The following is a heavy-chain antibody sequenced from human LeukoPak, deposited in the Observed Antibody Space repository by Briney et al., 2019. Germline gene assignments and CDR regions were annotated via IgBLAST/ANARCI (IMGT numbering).Heavy chain of an antibody. D-gene: IGHD3-22*01. CDR3: AKRETYYYDSSGYWLDY. CDR2: ISGSGGST. CDR1: GFTFSSYA. Sequence: PGGSLRLSCAASGFTFSSYAMSWVRQAPGKGLDWVSAISGSGGSTYYADSVKGRFTISRDNSKNTLYLQMNSLRAEDTAVYYCAKRETYYYDSSGYWLDYWGQGTLVTVSS. V-gene: IGHV3-23*01. J-gene: IGHJ4*02.